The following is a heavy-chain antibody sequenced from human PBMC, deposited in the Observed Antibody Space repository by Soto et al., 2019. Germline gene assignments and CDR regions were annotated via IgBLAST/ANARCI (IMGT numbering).Heavy chain of an antibody. CDR1: GFTFSSYS. CDR2: ISGGGRDI. Sequence: GGPLRLSCAASGFTFSSYSLNWVRQAPGKGLEWVSSISGGGRDIKYGDSVKGRFIISRDNAMDSLHLQMYSLRADDTAIYFCATSLAVQLGYYGMDVWGPGTTVTVSS. CDR3: ATSLAVQLGYYGMDV. J-gene: IGHJ6*02. D-gene: IGHD6-6*01. V-gene: IGHV3-21*01.